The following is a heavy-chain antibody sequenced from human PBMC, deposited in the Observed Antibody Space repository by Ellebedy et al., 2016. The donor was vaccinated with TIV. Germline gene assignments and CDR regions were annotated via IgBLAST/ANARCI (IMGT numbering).Heavy chain of an antibody. V-gene: IGHV4-59*08. D-gene: IGHD3-10*01. CDR3: ARHFNSGTYPLDY. CDR2: IYYNGNT. Sequence: SETLSLTXTVSGGSISNYYWSWFRQPPGKRLEWIAYIYYNGNTNYNPSLKSRVTTSVATSENQFSLRLTSVTAADTAVYYCARHFNSGTYPLDYWGPGTLVTVSS. CDR1: GGSISNYY. J-gene: IGHJ4*02.